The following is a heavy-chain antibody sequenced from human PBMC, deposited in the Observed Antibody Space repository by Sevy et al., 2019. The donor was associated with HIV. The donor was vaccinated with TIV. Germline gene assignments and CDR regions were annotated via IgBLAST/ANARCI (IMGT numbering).Heavy chain of an antibody. D-gene: IGHD5-12*01. J-gene: IGHJ4*02. CDR3: AKKGRDGYHIPIDY. CDR2: IWYDGSNQ. V-gene: IGHV3-33*06. Sequence: GGSLRLSCAASGFTFSSYGMHWVRQAPGKGLEWVAVIWYDGSNQYYADSVKGRFTISRDNSKNTLYLQMNSLRVEDTAVYYCAKKGRDGYHIPIDYWGQGTLVTVSS. CDR1: GFTFSSYG.